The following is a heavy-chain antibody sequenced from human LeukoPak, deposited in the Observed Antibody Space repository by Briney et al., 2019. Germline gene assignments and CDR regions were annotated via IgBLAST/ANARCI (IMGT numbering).Heavy chain of an antibody. D-gene: IGHD2-2*01. J-gene: IGHJ5*02. CDR2: INSSGSYI. CDR1: GFTFSSYS. CDR3: AREPDIVVVPAAIRFDP. V-gene: IGHV3-21*01. Sequence: NPGGCLRLSCAASGFTFSSYSMNWVRQAPGKGLEWVSSINSSGSYIYYADSLKGRFTISRDNAKNSLYLQMNSLRAEDTAVYYCAREPDIVVVPAAIRFDPWGQGTLVTVSS.